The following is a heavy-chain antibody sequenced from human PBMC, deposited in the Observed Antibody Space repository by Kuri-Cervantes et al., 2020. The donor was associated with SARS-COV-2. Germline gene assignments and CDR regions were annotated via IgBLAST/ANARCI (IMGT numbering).Heavy chain of an antibody. D-gene: IGHD7-27*01. J-gene: IGHJ4*02. CDR2: INPNFGGT. V-gene: IGHV1-2*02. CDR1: GYTFTGYY. CDR3: ARAESETGHTLYFDS. Sequence: ASVMVSCKAAGYTFTGYYNHWLRQAPGQGLEWMGWINPNFGGTNYAQEFQGRVTMTRDTSISTAYMNLSSLRSDDTAVYYCARAESETGHTLYFDSWGQGTLVTVSS.